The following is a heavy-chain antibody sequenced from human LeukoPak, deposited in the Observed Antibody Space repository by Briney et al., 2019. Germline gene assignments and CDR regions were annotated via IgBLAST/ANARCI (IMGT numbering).Heavy chain of an antibody. CDR3: ARDEEAVAGRQTTFNY. CDR2: ISTSSSSI. J-gene: IGHJ4*02. Sequence: GGSLRLSCAASGFTFSSYNMNWVRQAPGKGLEWVSSISTSSSSIYYADSVKGRFTISRDNAKNSLYLQMNSLRAEDTAVYYCARDEEAVAGRQTTFNYWGQGTLVTVSS. V-gene: IGHV3-21*01. D-gene: IGHD6-19*01. CDR1: GFTFSSYN.